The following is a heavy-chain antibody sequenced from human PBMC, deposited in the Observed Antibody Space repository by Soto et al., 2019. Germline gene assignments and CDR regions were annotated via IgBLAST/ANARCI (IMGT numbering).Heavy chain of an antibody. Sequence: ASVKVSCKASGYTFSDYYMHWVRQAPGQGLEWMGYINPDGGDTTYAQKFQGRVTMTRDTSISTAYMELTRLTSDDTAMYYCARINFYDSRGPGSSSTPWGQGTPVNVSS. CDR3: ARINFYDSRGPGSSSTP. CDR2: INPDGGDT. J-gene: IGHJ5*02. D-gene: IGHD3-22*01. V-gene: IGHV1-2*02. CDR1: GYTFSDYY.